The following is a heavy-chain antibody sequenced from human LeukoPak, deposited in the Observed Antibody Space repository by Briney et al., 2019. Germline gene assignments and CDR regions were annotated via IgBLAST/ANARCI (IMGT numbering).Heavy chain of an antibody. V-gene: IGHV4-39*02. D-gene: IGHD3-22*01. CDR2: IYYNGST. J-gene: IGHJ2*01. CDR3: ARDSGYRHFTWYFDL. CDR1: GGSISSSSYY. Sequence: PSETLSLTCTVSGGSISSSSYYWDWIRQPPGKGLDWIGTIYYNGSTYYNPSLKSRVTISVDTSKTHFSLKLSSVTAADTAVYYCARDSGYRHFTWYFDLWGRGTLVTVSS.